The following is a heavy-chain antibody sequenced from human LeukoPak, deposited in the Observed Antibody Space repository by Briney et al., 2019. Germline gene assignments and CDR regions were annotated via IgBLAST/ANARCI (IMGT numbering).Heavy chain of an antibody. D-gene: IGHD3-22*01. CDR3: AKDHYDTSGLYY. CDR2: IRFDGSDK. J-gene: IGHJ4*02. V-gene: IGHV3-30*02. Sequence: GGSLRLSCAASGFTFSSYGMHWVRQAPGKGLEWVAFIRFDGSDKYYADSVKGRFTLSRDNSKNTLYLQMNSLRAEDTAVYYCAKDHYDTSGLYYWGQGTLVTVSS. CDR1: GFTFSSYG.